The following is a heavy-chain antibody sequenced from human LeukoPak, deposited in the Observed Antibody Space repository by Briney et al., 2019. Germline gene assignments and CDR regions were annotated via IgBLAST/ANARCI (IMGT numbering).Heavy chain of an antibody. J-gene: IGHJ6*03. D-gene: IGHD2-2*01. CDR2: ISSSSSYI. CDR1: GFTFSSYS. Sequence: PGGSLRLSCAASGFTFSSYSMNWVHQAPGKGLERVSSISSSSSYIYYADSVKGRFTISRDDAKNSLYLQMNSLRAEDTAVYYCAREGSSTFLDYYYYYYTDVWGKGTTVTISS. CDR3: AREGSSTFLDYYYYYYTDV. V-gene: IGHV3-21*01.